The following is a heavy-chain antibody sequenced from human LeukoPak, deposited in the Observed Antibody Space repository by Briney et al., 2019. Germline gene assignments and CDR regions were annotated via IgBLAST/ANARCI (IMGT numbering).Heavy chain of an antibody. D-gene: IGHD3-3*01. CDR1: GFTVSSNY. Sequence: GGSLRLSCAASGFTVSSNYMSWVRQAPGKGLEWVSVIYIGGSTYHADSVKGRFTIARDNSKNTLYLQMNSLRAEDRAVYYCARSDFRGFHDYGMDVWGQGTTVTVSS. V-gene: IGHV3-66*01. CDR3: ARSDFRGFHDYGMDV. CDR2: IYIGGST. J-gene: IGHJ6*02.